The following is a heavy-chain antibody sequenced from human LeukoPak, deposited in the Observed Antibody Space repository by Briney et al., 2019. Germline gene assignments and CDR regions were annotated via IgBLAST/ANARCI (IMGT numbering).Heavy chain of an antibody. Sequence: GGSLRLSCAASGFTFSSYAMHWVRQAPGKGLEWVAVISYDGSNKYYADSVKGRFTISRDNSENTLYLQMNSLRAEDTAVYYCARDGNLLFDYWGQGTLVTVSS. CDR3: ARDGNLLFDY. CDR2: ISYDGSNK. V-gene: IGHV3-30-3*01. J-gene: IGHJ4*02. CDR1: GFTFSSYA.